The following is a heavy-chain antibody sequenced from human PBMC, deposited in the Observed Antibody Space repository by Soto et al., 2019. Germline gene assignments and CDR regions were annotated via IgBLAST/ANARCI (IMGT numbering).Heavy chain of an antibody. J-gene: IGHJ6*02. D-gene: IGHD2-2*01. V-gene: IGHV1-69*01. CDR2: IIPIPGTA. CDR1: GGTFGSYA. CDR3: ARSQGSSTRLELYYYYYYGMDV. Sequence: QVQLVQSGAEVKKPGSSVKVSCKASGGTFGSYAISWVRQAPGQGLEWMGGIIPIPGTANYAQKFQGRVTIAADEYTSTAYMELSSLRSEDTAVYYCARSQGSSTRLELYYYYYYGMDVWGQGTTVTVSS.